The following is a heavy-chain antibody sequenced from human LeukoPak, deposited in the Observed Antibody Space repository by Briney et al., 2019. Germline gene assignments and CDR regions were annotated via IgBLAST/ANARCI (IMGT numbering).Heavy chain of an antibody. Sequence: SETLSLTCTVSGGSISSYYWNWIRQPPGKGLERIGYIYYSGSTNYNPSLKSRVTISVDTSKNQFSLKLSSVTAADTAVYYCASLGESSVFDYWGQGTLVTVSS. D-gene: IGHD3-10*01. V-gene: IGHV4-59*08. CDR1: GGSISSYY. CDR2: IYYSGST. CDR3: ASLGESSVFDY. J-gene: IGHJ4*02.